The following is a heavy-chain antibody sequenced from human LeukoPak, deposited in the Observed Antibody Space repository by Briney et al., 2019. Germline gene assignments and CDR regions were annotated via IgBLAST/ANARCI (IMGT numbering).Heavy chain of an antibody. D-gene: IGHD5-18*01. J-gene: IGHJ4*02. CDR2: INHSGST. CDR3: ARGHRGYSYGPFDY. CDR1: GGSFSGYY. Sequence: SETLSLTCAVYGGSFSGYYWSWIRQPPGKGLEWIGEINHSGSTNYNPSLKGRVTISVDTSKNQFSLKLSSVTAADTAVYYCARGHRGYSYGPFDYWGQGTLVTVSS. V-gene: IGHV4-34*01.